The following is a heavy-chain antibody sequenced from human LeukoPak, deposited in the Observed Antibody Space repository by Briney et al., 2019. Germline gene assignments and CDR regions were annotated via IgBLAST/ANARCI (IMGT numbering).Heavy chain of an antibody. D-gene: IGHD3-22*01. Sequence: GGSLRLSCAASGFSFSNYWMSWVRQAPGKGLEWVANIKQDGSEKYYVDSVKGRFTISRDNAKNSLYLQMNSLRAEDTAVYYCAREGRGYKVAKFDYWGQGTLVTVSS. CDR1: GFSFSNYW. V-gene: IGHV3-7*01. CDR3: AREGRGYKVAKFDY. J-gene: IGHJ4*02. CDR2: IKQDGSEK.